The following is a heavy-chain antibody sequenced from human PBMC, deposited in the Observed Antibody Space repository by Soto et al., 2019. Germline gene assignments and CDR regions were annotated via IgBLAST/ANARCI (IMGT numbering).Heavy chain of an antibody. D-gene: IGHD3-3*01. Sequence: ASVKVSCKASGYTFTSYYMHWVRQAPGQGLEWMGIINPSGGSTSYAQKFQGRVTMTRDTSTSTVYMELSSLRSEDTAVYYCARTTYYDFWSGYYYMDVWGKGTTVTVSS. CDR1: GYTFTSYY. V-gene: IGHV1-46*03. CDR3: ARTTYYDFWSGYYYMDV. J-gene: IGHJ6*03. CDR2: INPSGGST.